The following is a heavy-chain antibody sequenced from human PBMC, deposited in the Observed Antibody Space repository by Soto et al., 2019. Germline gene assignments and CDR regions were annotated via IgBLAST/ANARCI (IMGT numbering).Heavy chain of an antibody. J-gene: IGHJ6*02. CDR1: GGTFSNYA. CDR2: IIPIFGTT. D-gene: IGHD5-12*01. Sequence: QVQMVQSGAEVKKPGSSVKVSCRASGGTFSNYAISWVRQAPGQGLEWMGGIIPIFGTTNYAQKFQGRVTITADESTSTAYMELSSLRPEDTAVYYCAGGMWGGYDSYTSSDFYYYYGMDVWGQGTTVTVSS. CDR3: AGGMWGGYDSYTSSDFYYYYGMDV. V-gene: IGHV1-69*01.